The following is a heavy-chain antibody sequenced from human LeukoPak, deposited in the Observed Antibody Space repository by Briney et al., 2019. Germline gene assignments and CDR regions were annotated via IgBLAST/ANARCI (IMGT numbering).Heavy chain of an antibody. CDR2: VKQDGSEK. V-gene: IGHV3-7*01. CDR1: GFTFSSYW. Sequence: GGSLRLSCAASGFTFSSYWMSWVRQAPGKGLEWVANVKQDGSEKYYADSVKGRFTISRDNAKNSLYLQMNRLRAEDTPVYYCAKGLTRADYWGQGTLVTVSS. J-gene: IGHJ4*02. CDR3: AKGLTRADY. D-gene: IGHD2-21*02.